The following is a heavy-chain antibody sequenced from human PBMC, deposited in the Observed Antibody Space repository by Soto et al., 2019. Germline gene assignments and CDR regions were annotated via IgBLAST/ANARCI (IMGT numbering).Heavy chain of an antibody. CDR3: ASDFCCGTSCHGGNFVY. V-gene: IGHV3-23*01. Sequence: EIQLLESGGDLVQPGGSLRLSCAASGFTFSKNAMSWVRQAPGKGLEWVSAISDGGGSTYYADSVKGRLTISRDNSKNNLYLQMHSLRAEDTDLYYCASDFCCGTSCHGGNFVYWGQGTLVTVSS. CDR2: ISDGGGST. D-gene: IGHD2-2*01. CDR1: GFTFSKNA. J-gene: IGHJ4*02.